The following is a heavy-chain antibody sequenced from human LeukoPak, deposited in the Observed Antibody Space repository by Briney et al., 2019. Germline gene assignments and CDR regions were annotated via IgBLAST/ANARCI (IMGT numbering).Heavy chain of an antibody. Sequence: PSETLSLTCTVSGGSISDYYWSWIRQPPGKGLEWIGYIYYCGSTYYNPSLKSRVTISVDTSKNQFSLKLSSVTAADTAVYYCARDRGWDSRGAFDIWGQGTMVTVSS. J-gene: IGHJ3*02. CDR3: ARDRGWDSRGAFDI. D-gene: IGHD1-26*01. CDR1: GGSISDYY. CDR2: IYYCGST. V-gene: IGHV4-30-4*08.